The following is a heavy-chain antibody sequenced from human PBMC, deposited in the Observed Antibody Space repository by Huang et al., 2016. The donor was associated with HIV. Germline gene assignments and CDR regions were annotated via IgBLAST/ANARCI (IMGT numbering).Heavy chain of an antibody. D-gene: IGHD1-26*01. V-gene: IGHV3-23*01. Sequence: EVHLLESGGGLVQPGGSLRLSCAASGLPFRSWVMSWVRQAPGKGLEWVSGISASGNTTYYADSVKGRFTISRDNSKSTLYLQMSSLRGEDTAVYYCAKDNPVGATNYWGQGTLVTVSS. CDR3: AKDNPVGATNY. CDR1: GLPFRSWV. CDR2: ISASGNTT. J-gene: IGHJ4*02.